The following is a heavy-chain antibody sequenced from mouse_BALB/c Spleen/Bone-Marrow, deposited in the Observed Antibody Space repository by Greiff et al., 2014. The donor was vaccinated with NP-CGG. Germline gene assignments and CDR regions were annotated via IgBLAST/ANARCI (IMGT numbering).Heavy chain of an antibody. CDR3: ASYVYGYYFDY. CDR2: IDPANGNT. D-gene: IGHD2-2*01. V-gene: IGHV14-3*02. J-gene: IGHJ2*01. Sequence: VQLQQSGAELVKPGASVKLSCTASGFNIKDTYMHWVKQRPEQGLEWIGRIDPANGNTKYDPKFQGKATITAHTSSNTAYLQLSSLTSEDTAVYYCASYVYGYYFDYWGQGTTLTVSS. CDR1: GFNIKDTY.